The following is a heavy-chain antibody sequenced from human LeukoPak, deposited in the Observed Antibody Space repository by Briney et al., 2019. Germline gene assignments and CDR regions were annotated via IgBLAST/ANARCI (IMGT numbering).Heavy chain of an antibody. V-gene: IGHV4-59*01. D-gene: IGHD2-21*01. CDR2: LFHSGST. CDR3: ARAGASYSFDY. J-gene: IGHJ4*02. CDR1: GASISSYY. Sequence: PSETLSLTCSVSGASISSYYWSWLRQPPGKGLEWIGYLFHSGSTNYNPSLKSRVTISVDTSKNQFSLKLNSVTAADTAVYYCARAGASYSFDYWGQGTLVTVSS.